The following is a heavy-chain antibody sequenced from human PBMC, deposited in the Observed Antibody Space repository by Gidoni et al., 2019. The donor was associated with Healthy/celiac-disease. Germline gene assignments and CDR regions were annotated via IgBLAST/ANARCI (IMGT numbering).Heavy chain of an antibody. CDR1: GFTFSSYA. Sequence: EVQLLESGGGLVQPGGSLRLSCAASGFTFSSYAMSWVRQAPGKGLGGVSAISGSGGSTYYADSVKGRFTISRDNSKNTLYLQMNSLRAEDTAVYYCAKAASDFWSGYYFIDYWGQGTLVTVSS. CDR3: AKAASDFWSGYYFIDY. J-gene: IGHJ4*02. V-gene: IGHV3-23*01. CDR2: ISGSGGST. D-gene: IGHD3-3*01.